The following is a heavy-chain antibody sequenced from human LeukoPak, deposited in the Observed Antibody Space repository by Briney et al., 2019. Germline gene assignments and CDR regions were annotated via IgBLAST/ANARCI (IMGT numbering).Heavy chain of an antibody. Sequence: GGSLRLSCAASGFTFSSYSMNWVRQAPGKGLEWVSSISGSVGSTYYADSVKGRFTISRDNSKNTLYLQMNNLRAEDTAVYYCAKDGYIAAPCYMDVWGKGTTVTVSS. J-gene: IGHJ6*03. D-gene: IGHD6-6*01. CDR3: AKDGYIAAPCYMDV. CDR1: GFTFSSYS. CDR2: ISGSVGST. V-gene: IGHV3-23*01.